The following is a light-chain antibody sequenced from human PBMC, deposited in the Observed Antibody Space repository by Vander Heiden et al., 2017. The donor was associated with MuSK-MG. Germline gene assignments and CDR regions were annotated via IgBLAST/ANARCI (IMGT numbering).Light chain of an antibody. Sequence: IEVPQSPPPLLASVGDRVTITCRASQSISNFLDWYQHKPGKAPTLLIYDASRLQSGVPPRFSGSGSGTDFTLAISRLQRDDFATYFCQQCNRTPSTFGQGTKLEIK. J-gene: IGKJ2*01. CDR3: QQCNRTPST. CDR2: DAS. CDR1: QSISNF. V-gene: IGKV1-39*01.